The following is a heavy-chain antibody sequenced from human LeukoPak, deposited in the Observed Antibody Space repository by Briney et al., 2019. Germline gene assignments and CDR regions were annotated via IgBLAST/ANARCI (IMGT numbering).Heavy chain of an antibody. Sequence: GGSLRLSCAASGFTFNTYAMHWVHQAPGKGLEWVAVIAYDGSNKFYADSVRGRFTISRDNSKSTLYLQMNSLRAEDTAVYYCARDTNWGSTHYWGQGTLVTVSS. D-gene: IGHD7-27*01. V-gene: IGHV3-30-3*01. CDR1: GFTFNTYA. CDR2: IAYDGSNK. J-gene: IGHJ4*02. CDR3: ARDTNWGSTHY.